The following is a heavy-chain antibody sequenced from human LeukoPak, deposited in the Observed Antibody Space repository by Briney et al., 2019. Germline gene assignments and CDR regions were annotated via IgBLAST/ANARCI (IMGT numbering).Heavy chain of an antibody. D-gene: IGHD1-26*01. Sequence: GGSLRLSCAASGFTFSNAWMSWVRQAPGKGLEWVGRIKSKTDGGTTDYAAPVKGRFTISRDDSKNTLYLQMNSLKTEDTAVYYCTTEGWYSGSYRLFDYWGQGTLVTVSS. CDR3: TTEGWYSGSYRLFDY. CDR2: IKSKTDGGTT. J-gene: IGHJ4*02. V-gene: IGHV3-15*01. CDR1: GFTFSNAW.